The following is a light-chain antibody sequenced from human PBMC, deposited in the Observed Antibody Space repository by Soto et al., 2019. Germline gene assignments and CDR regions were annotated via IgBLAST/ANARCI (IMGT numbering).Light chain of an antibody. CDR1: HSVTNNY. V-gene: IGKV3-20*01. CDR2: GAS. CDR3: QQYGNSPRT. J-gene: IGKJ2*02. Sequence: ENVLTQSPGILSLSPGERATLSCGASHSVTNNYIAWYQQKPGQAPRLLIFGASDRATGIPDRFSGGGSGTSFTLTISRLEPEDFAVYYCQQYGNSPRTFGQGTKLEIK.